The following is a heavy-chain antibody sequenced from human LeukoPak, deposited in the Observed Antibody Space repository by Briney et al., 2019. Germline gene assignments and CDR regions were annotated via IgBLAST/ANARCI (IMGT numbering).Heavy chain of an antibody. CDR3: AKQLGYCSDGSCYFPY. CDR1: GFTFSSSA. V-gene: IGHV3-23*01. Sequence: GGSLRLSCAASGFTFSSSAMSWVRQAPGKGLEWVSAISNNGGYTYYADSVQGRFTISRDNSRSTLCLRMNSLRAEDTAVYYCAKQLGYCSDGSCYFPYWGQGTLVTVSS. CDR2: ISNNGGYT. D-gene: IGHD2-15*01. J-gene: IGHJ4*02.